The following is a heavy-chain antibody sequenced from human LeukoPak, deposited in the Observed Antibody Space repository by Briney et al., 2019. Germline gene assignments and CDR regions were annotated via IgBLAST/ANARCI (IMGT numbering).Heavy chain of an antibody. Sequence: SVKVSCKASGGTFSSYAISWVRQAPGQGLEWMGGVIPIFGTANYAQKFQGRVTITADKSTSTAYMELSSLRSEDTAVYYCARGYSGYATQYNWFDPWGQGSLVTVSS. CDR1: GGTFSSYA. D-gene: IGHD5-12*01. V-gene: IGHV1-69*06. CDR2: VIPIFGTA. CDR3: ARGYSGYATQYNWFDP. J-gene: IGHJ5*02.